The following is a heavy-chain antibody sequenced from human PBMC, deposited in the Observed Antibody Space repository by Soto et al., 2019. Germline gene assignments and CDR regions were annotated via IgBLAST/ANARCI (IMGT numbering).Heavy chain of an antibody. CDR1: GFTSSSYF. CDR2: ISYDGSNK. CDR3: ARGDPYYGMDV. Sequence: QVQLVESGGGVVQPGRSLRLSCVASGFTSSSYFMHWVRQAPGKGQEWVALISYDGSNKHYADSVKGRFTISRDNSKNTMYLQMNSLRGDDTAVYSWARGDPYYGMDVWGQGTTVTVSS. J-gene: IGHJ6*02. V-gene: IGHV3-30*04.